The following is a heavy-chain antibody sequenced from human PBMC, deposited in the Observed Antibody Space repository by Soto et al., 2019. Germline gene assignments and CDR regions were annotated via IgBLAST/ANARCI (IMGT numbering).Heavy chain of an antibody. CDR3: ARRYCSGGSCYSTFDY. CDR1: GGSINNYD. J-gene: IGHJ4*02. D-gene: IGHD2-15*01. V-gene: IGHV4-59*08. CDR2: IYYSGST. Sequence: PSETLSLTCTVSGGSINNYDWSWIRQPPGKGLEWIGYIYYSGSTNYNPSLNSRVTISVDTSKNQFSLKASSVTAADTAVYYCARRYCSGGSCYSTFDYWGQGTLVTVSS.